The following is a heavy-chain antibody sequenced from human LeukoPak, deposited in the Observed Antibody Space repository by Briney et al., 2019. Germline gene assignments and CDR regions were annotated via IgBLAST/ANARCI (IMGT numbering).Heavy chain of an antibody. Sequence: ASVKVSCKASGYTFTSYGISWVRQAPGQGLEWMGWISAYNGNTNYAQKLQGRVTMTTDTSTSTAYLELRSLRSDDTAVYYCARDPVLIRVMTPLDYWGQGTLVTVSS. V-gene: IGHV1-18*01. J-gene: IGHJ4*02. CDR3: ARDPVLIRVMTPLDY. CDR1: GYTFTSYG. CDR2: ISAYNGNT. D-gene: IGHD4/OR15-4a*01.